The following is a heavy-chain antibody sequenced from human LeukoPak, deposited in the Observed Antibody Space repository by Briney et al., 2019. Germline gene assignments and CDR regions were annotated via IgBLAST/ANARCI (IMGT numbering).Heavy chain of an antibody. CDR2: ISYDGSNK. J-gene: IGHJ4*02. Sequence: PGRYLRLSCAASGFTFSSYAMQWVRQAPGKGLEWVAVISYDGSNKYYADSVKGRFTISRDNSKNTLYLQMNSLRAEDTAVYYCARAPPVVGGIDYWGQGTLVTVSS. V-gene: IGHV3-30*04. CDR3: ARAPPVVGGIDY. D-gene: IGHD3-22*01. CDR1: GFTFSSYA.